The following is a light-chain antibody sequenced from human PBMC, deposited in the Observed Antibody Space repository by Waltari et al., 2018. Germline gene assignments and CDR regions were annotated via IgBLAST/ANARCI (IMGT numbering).Light chain of an antibody. CDR3: QQYYSYPLT. Sequence: DIQMKQSPSSMSASVGDTVTLTCRASQTFSSSLAWYQQKPGKAPKLLIYSASSLQSGVPSRFSGSKSGTDFTLTISSLQPEDIASYYCQQYYSYPLTFGGGTKVEIK. J-gene: IGKJ4*01. CDR1: QTFSSS. CDR2: SAS. V-gene: IGKV1-27*01.